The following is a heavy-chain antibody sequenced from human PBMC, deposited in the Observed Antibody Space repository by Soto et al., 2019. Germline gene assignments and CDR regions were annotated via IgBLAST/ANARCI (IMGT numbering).Heavy chain of an antibody. CDR1: GASISGFY. CDR3: VRDGTKTLRDLFDS. CDR2: IYATGTT. V-gene: IGHV4-4*07. Sequence: SETLSLTCTVSGASISGFYWSWIRKSAGKGLEWIGRIYATGTTDYNPSLKSRVMMSVDTSKKQFSLKLRSVTAADTAVYYCVRDGTKTLRDLFDSWGQG. J-gene: IGHJ5*01. D-gene: IGHD1-1*01.